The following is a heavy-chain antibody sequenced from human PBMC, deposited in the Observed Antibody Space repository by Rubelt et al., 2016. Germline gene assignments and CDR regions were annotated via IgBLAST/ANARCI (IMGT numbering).Heavy chain of an antibody. CDR1: GFTFSSYA. J-gene: IGHJ4*02. V-gene: IGHV3-23*01. CDR3: AKDRRIAAHHVYSSSWYAMTFDY. CDR2: ISGSGGST. D-gene: IGHD6-13*01. Sequence: GGSLRLSCAASGFTFSSYAMSWVRQAPGKGLEWVSAISGSGGSTYYADSVKGRFTISRDNSKNTLYLQMNSLRAEDTAVYYCAKDRRIAAHHVYSSSWYAMTFDYWGQGTLVTVSS.